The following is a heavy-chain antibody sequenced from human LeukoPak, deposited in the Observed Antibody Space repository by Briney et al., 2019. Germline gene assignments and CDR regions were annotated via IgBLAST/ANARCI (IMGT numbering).Heavy chain of an antibody. CDR1: GFLFSDYA. J-gene: IGHJ4*02. D-gene: IGHD6-19*01. V-gene: IGHV3-30-3*01. CDR2: MASDGSNI. CDR3: ARDQSYSSGWYDY. Sequence: PGGSLRLSCAASGFLFSDYAMHWVRQTPGKGLEWVAVMASDGSNIYYAESVTGRFTISRDNPTDTLYLQMNSLRAEDTAVYYCARDQSYSSGWYDYWGQGTLVTVSS.